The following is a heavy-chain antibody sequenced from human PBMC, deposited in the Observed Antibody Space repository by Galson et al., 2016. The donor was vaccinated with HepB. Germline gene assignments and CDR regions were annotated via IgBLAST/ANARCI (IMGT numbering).Heavy chain of an antibody. D-gene: IGHD3-10*01. J-gene: IGHJ5*02. CDR1: GFIVSSND. Sequence: SLRLSCAASGFIVSSNDMSWVRQAPGKGLEWVSVLYSGGSTYYADSVKGLFTISRDNSKNTLYLQMNSLRAEDTAVYYCARDGEYYYGSGSYAETWGQGTLVTVSS. CDR3: ARDGEYYYGSGSYAET. CDR2: LYSGGST. V-gene: IGHV3-53*01.